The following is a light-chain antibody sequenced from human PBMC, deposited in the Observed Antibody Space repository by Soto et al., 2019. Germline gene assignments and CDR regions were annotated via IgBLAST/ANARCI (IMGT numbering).Light chain of an antibody. Sequence: DIVMTQSPDSLTVSLGERATISCKSSQSVFYRSTKTNYLGWYQQKPGQRPRLLIYWASTREIGVPDRFSGSGSRRDFTLTISSLQAEDAAIYYCQQYYETPFTFGGGTYVEI. V-gene: IGKV4-1*01. CDR1: QSVFYRSTKTNY. CDR3: QQYYETPFT. CDR2: WAS. J-gene: IGKJ4*02.